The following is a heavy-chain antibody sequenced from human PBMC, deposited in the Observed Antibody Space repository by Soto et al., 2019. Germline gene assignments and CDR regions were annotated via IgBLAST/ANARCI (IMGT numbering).Heavy chain of an antibody. V-gene: IGHV4-59*01. CDR2: IYYSGST. CDR3: ARVGFLGGMDV. Sequence: SETLSLTCTVSGGSISSYYWSWIRQPPGKGLEWIGYIYYSGSTNYNPSLKSRVTISVDTSKNQFSLKLSSVTAADTAVYYFARVGFLGGMDVWGQGTTVTVSS. CDR1: GGSISSYY. J-gene: IGHJ6*02.